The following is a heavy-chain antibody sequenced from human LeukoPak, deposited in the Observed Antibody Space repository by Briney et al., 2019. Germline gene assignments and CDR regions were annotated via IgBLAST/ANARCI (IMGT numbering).Heavy chain of an antibody. D-gene: IGHD6-19*01. CDR1: GGSIRSYY. CDR3: ARGGGWSDYYYYMDV. J-gene: IGHJ6*03. Sequence: SETLSLTCTVSGGSIRSYYWSWIRQPPGKGLEWIGYIYYSGSTNYNPSLKSRVTISVDTSKNQFSLKLSSVTAADTAVHYCARGGGWSDYYYYMDVWGKGTTVTISS. CDR2: IYYSGST. V-gene: IGHV4-59*01.